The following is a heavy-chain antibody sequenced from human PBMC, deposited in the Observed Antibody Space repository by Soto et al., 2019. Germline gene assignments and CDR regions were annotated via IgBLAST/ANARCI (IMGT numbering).Heavy chain of an antibody. J-gene: IGHJ6*02. Sequence: GASVKVSCKASGYTFTSYAMHWVRQAPGQRLEWMGWINADNGNTKYSQKLQGRVTMTTDTSTSTAYMELRSLRSDDTAVYYCARRVGEWSDYYYYGMDVWGQGTTVTVSS. CDR1: GYTFTSYA. CDR3: ARRVGEWSDYYYYGMDV. V-gene: IGHV1-3*01. D-gene: IGHD3-3*01. CDR2: INADNGNT.